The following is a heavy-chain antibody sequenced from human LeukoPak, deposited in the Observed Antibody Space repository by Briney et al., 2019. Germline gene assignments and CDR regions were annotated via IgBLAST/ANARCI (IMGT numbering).Heavy chain of an antibody. J-gene: IGHJ4*02. CDR3: AGALSGIDY. CDR2: IKQDGSEK. CDR1: GFTFSSYS. V-gene: IGHV3-7*05. Sequence: GGSLRLSCAASGFTFSSYSMNWVRQAPGKGLEWVANIKQDGSEKYYVDSVKGRFTISRDNAKNSVYLQMNTLRVDDTAVYYCAGALSGIDYWGQGTLVTVSS. D-gene: IGHD1-26*01.